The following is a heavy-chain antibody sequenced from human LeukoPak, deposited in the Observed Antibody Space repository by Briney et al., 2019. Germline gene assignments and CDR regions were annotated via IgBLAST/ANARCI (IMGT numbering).Heavy chain of an antibody. CDR3: ARETTVTGYYYYGMDV. V-gene: IGHV3-53*01. CDR1: GFTVSSNY. CDR2: IYSGGST. J-gene: IGHJ6*02. Sequence: GGSLRLSCAASGFTVSSNYMSWVRQAPGKGLEWVSVIYSGGSTYYADSVKGRFTISRDNSKNKLYLQMNRLRAEDTAVYYCARETTVTGYYYYGMDVWRQGTTVTVSS. D-gene: IGHD4-11*01.